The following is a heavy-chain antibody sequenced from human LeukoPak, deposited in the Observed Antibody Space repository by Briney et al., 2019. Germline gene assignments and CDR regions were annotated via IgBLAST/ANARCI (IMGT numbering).Heavy chain of an antibody. J-gene: IGHJ4*02. CDR3: ARHMGGYSSSWYDY. D-gene: IGHD6-13*01. Sequence: SETLSLTCAVSGGSISSGGYSWSWIRQPPGKGLEWIGYIYYSGSTNYNPSLKSRVTISVDTSKNQFSLKLSSVTAADTAVYYCARHMGGYSSSWYDYWGQGTLVTVSS. CDR1: GGSISSGGYS. V-gene: IGHV4-61*08. CDR2: IYYSGST.